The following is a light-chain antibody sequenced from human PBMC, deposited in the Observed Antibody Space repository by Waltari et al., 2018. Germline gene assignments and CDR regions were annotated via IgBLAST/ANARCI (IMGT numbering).Light chain of an antibody. CDR1: QSVSRA. CDR3: QHYVRLPGT. V-gene: IGKV3-20*01. CDR2: DAS. J-gene: IGKJ1*01. Sequence: EIVLTQSPGTLSLSPGQRATLSCWASQSVSRALAWYQQKPGQAPRLLIYDASSRATGIPDRFSGSGSGADFSLTISRLETEDFAVYYCQHYVRLPGTFGQGTKVDIK.